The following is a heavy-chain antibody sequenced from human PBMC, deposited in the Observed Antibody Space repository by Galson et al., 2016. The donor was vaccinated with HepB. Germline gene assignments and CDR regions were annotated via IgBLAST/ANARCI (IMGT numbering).Heavy chain of an antibody. Sequence: GKGLEWIGYIYYSGSTYYNPSLRSRVTISADTSKNQFSLKLSSVTAADTAVYYCASWGYSSSRYSDYWGQGTLVTVSS. V-gene: IGHV4-31*02. J-gene: IGHJ4*02. D-gene: IGHD6-13*01. CDR2: IYYSGST. CDR3: ASWGYSSSRYSDY.